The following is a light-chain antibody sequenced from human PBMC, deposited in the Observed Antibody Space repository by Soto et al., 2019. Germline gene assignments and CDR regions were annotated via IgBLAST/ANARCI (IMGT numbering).Light chain of an antibody. J-gene: IGLJ2*01. Sequence: QLVLTQPPSVSGAPGQRVTISCTGSSSNIGAGYDVHWYQQLPGTAPKLLIYGNSNRPSGVPVRFSGSKSSTSAPLAITGLQAEDEADYYCQSYDSSLSGYVVFGGGTKLTVL. CDR2: GNS. V-gene: IGLV1-40*01. CDR1: SSNIGAGYD. CDR3: QSYDSSLSGYVV.